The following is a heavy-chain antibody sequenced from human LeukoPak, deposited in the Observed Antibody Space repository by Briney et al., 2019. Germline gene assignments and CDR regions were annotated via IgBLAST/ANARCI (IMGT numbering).Heavy chain of an antibody. CDR2: INPNSGGT. CDR1: GYTFTGYY. Sequence: ASVKVSCKASGYTFTGYYMHWVRQAPGQGLEWMGWINPNSGGTNYAQKFQGRVTMTRDTSISTAYMELSSLRSEDTAVYYCARDSAYPFRTYYYDSSAAFDIWGQGTMVTVSS. J-gene: IGHJ3*02. CDR3: ARDSAYPFRTYYYDSSAAFDI. D-gene: IGHD3-22*01. V-gene: IGHV1-2*02.